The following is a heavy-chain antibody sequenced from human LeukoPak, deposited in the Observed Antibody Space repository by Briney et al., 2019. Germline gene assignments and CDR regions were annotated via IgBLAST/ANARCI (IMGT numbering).Heavy chain of an antibody. Sequence: GGSLRLSCVVSGITLSNYGMSWVRQAPGKGLEWVTGISGGGGGTNYADPVKGRFTVSRDNSRNTMYLQMNSLRAGDTAVYYCARGGDYGSGSFSLWDVWGQGTTVTVSS. D-gene: IGHD3-10*01. J-gene: IGHJ6*02. V-gene: IGHV3-23*01. CDR1: GITLSNYG. CDR3: ARGGDYGSGSFSLWDV. CDR2: ISGGGGGT.